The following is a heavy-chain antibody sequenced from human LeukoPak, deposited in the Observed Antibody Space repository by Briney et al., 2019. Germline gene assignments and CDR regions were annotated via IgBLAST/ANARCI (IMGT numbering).Heavy chain of an antibody. D-gene: IGHD6-13*01. V-gene: IGHV3-23*01. J-gene: IGHJ4*02. Sequence: GGSLRLSCAASGFTFSGYWMSWVRQAPGKGLEWVSGISASGGDTWYPDSVKGRFTISRDNSKNTLFLQMNSLRVEDTAIYYCAKDAAGPEYWGQGTRVTVSS. CDR3: AKDAAGPEY. CDR1: GFTFSGYW. CDR2: ISASGGDT.